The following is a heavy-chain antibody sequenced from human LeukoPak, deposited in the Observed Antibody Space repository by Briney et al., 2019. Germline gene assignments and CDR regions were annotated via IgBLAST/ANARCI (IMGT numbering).Heavy chain of an antibody. Sequence: GGSLRLSCAASGFTFSSNRMHWVRQAPGKGLVWVSLINPDGSRTGYADSVKGRFTISRDNAKNTLSLQMNSLRVEDTAVYYCVPADKQWGQGTLVTVSS. J-gene: IGHJ4*02. CDR1: GFTFSSNR. CDR2: INPDGSRT. V-gene: IGHV3-74*01. CDR3: VPADKQ.